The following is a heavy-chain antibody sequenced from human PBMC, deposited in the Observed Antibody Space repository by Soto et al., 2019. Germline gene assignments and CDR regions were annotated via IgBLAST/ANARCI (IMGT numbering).Heavy chain of an antibody. CDR1: GFCVNNKY. J-gene: IGHJ4*02. CDR2: IYGGGGS. V-gene: IGHV3-53*01. CDR3: AGSGGTYSSRPDY. D-gene: IGHD6-13*01. Sequence: WGSLRLSCAASGFCVNNKYISFFRQAPGKGLEWVSVIYGGGGSVYADSVRGRFTISRDSSKNTLYLQMNSLTAEDTAVYYCAGSGGTYSSRPDYWGQGTLVTVSS.